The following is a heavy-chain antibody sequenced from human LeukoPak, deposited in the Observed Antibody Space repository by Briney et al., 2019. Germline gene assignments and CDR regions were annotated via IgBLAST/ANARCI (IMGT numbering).Heavy chain of an antibody. CDR1: GFTFSSYS. D-gene: IGHD1-26*01. V-gene: IGHV3-21*01. CDR2: ISSSSSYI. CDR3: ARPLRGSSTRPPNFDY. J-gene: IGHJ4*02. Sequence: GGSLRLSCAASGFTFSSYSMNWVRQAPGKGLEWVSSISSSSSYIYYADSVKGRFTISRDNAKNSLYLQMNSLRAEDTAVYYCARPLRGSSTRPPNFDYWGQGTLVTVSS.